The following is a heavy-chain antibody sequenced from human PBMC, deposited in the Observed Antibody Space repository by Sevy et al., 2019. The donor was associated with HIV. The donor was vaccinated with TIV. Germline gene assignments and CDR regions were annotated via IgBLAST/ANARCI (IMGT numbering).Heavy chain of an antibody. CDR3: ASSYGSGNSDYYGMDV. J-gene: IGHJ6*02. CDR1: GFTFSSYG. CDR2: IWYDGSNK. Sequence: GGCLRLSCAASGFTFSSYGMHWVRQAPGKGLEWVAVIWYDGSNKYYADSVKGRFTISRDNSKNTLYLQMNSLRAEDTAVYYCASSYGSGNSDYYGMDVWGQGTTVTVSS. D-gene: IGHD3-10*01. V-gene: IGHV3-33*01.